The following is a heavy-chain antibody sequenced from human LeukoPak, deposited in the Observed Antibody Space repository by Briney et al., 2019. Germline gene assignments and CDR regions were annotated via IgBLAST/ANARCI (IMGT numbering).Heavy chain of an antibody. D-gene: IGHD2-15*01. CDR1: GYTFTGYY. CDR3: ARVWEYCTGGSCYYPFDY. J-gene: IGHJ4*02. CDR2: INPNSGGT. Sequence: ASVKVSCKASGYTFTGYYMHWVRQPPGQGLGWMGWINPNSGGTNHAQKFQGRVTMTRDTSISTAYMELSSLRSDDTAVYYCARVWEYCTGGSCYYPFDYWGQGTLVTVSS. V-gene: IGHV1-2*02.